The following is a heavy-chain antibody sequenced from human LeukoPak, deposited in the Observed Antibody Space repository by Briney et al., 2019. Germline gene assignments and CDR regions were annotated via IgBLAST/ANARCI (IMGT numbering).Heavy chain of an antibody. CDR2: INPNSGGT. CDR3: AFLGYCSSTSCYGRLDY. Sequence: ASVKVSCKASGYTFTGYYMHWVRQAPGQGLEWMGWINPNSGGTNYAQKFQGRVTMTRDTSISTAYMELSRLRSDDTAVYYCAFLGYCSSTSCYGRLDYWGQGTLVTVSP. D-gene: IGHD2-2*01. CDR1: GYTFTGYY. J-gene: IGHJ4*02. V-gene: IGHV1-2*02.